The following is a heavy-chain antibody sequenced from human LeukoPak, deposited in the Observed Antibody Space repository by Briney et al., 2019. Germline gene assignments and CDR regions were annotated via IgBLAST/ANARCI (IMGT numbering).Heavy chain of an antibody. J-gene: IGHJ4*02. CDR1: GGSISSYY. Sequence: PSETLSLICTVSGGSISSYYWSWIRQPAGKGLEWIGRIYTTGSTNYNPSLKSRVTMSVDTSKNQFSLRLSSVTAADTAVYCCARDLIHSAAGDFDFWGQGTLVTVSS. CDR2: IYTTGST. D-gene: IGHD3-16*01. CDR3: ARDLIHSAAGDFDF. V-gene: IGHV4-4*07.